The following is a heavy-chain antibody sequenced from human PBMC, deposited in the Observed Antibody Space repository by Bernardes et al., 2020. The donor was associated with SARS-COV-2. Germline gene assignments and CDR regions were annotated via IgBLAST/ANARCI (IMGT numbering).Heavy chain of an antibody. CDR1: GYSFTSHW. CDR3: ARPEIYSGYEN. D-gene: IGHD5-12*01. V-gene: IGHV5-51*01. Sequence: GGYLKISCEASGYSFTSHWIAWVRQMPGKGLEWVGTIYPGDSDTRYSPSFEGQVTISADKSISTGYLQWSSLKASDTAIYYCARPEIYSGYENWGQGTLVTVSS. J-gene: IGHJ4*02. CDR2: IYPGDSDT.